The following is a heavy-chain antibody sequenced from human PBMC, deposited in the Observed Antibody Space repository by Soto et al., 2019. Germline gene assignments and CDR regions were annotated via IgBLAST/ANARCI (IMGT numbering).Heavy chain of an antibody. CDR2: ISYDGSNK. CDR1: GFTFSSYA. CDR3: AREGYSGYDSEGDWHGMDV. Sequence: QVQLVESGGGVVQPGRSLRLSCAASGFTFSSYAMHWVRQAPGKGLEWVAVISYDGSNKYYADSVKGRFTISRDNSKNTLYLQMNSLRAEDTAVYYCAREGYSGYDSEGDWHGMDVWGQGTTVTVSS. J-gene: IGHJ6*02. V-gene: IGHV3-30-3*01. D-gene: IGHD5-12*01.